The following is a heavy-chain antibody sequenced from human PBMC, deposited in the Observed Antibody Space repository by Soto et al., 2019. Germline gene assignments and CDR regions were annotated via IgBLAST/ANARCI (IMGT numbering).Heavy chain of an antibody. CDR3: ARVFPTVTYYFDY. J-gene: IGHJ4*02. V-gene: IGHV4-34*01. Sequence: SETLSLTCAVYGGSFSGYYWSWIRQPPGKGLEWIGEINHSGSTNSNPSLKSRVTISVDTSKNQFSLKLSSVTAADTAVYYCARVFPTVTYYFDYWGQGTLVTVSS. CDR1: GGSFSGYY. CDR2: INHSGST. D-gene: IGHD4-17*01.